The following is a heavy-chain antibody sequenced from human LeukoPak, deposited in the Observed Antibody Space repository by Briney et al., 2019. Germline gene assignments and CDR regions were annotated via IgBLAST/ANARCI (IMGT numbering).Heavy chain of an antibody. Sequence: SQTLSLTYTVSGASISSGGYYRNWIRQPPGKGLEWIGYIYYSRSTSYSPSLKSRLTISVDTSKNQFSLKLSSVTAANTAVYYCARDGYNSGYFDYWGQGTLVTVSS. CDR1: GASISSGGYY. D-gene: IGHD5-24*01. J-gene: IGHJ4*02. CDR3: ARDGYNSGYFDY. CDR2: IYYSRST. V-gene: IGHV4-30-4*01.